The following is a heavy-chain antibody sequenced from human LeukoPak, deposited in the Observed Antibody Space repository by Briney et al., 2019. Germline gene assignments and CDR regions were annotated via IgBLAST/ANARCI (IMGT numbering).Heavy chain of an antibody. CDR1: GFTFSSYW. CDR3: ARSSGWYANAFDI. J-gene: IGHJ3*02. V-gene: IGHV3-74*01. Sequence: PGGSLKLSCAASGFTFSSYWMHWVRQAPGKGLVWVSRINSDGSSTSYADSVKGRFTISRDNAKNTLYLQMNSLRAEDTAVYYWARSSGWYANAFDIWGQGTMVTVSS. CDR2: INSDGSST. D-gene: IGHD6-19*01.